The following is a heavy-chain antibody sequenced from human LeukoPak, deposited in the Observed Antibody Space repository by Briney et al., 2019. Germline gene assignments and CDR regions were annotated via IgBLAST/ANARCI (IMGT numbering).Heavy chain of an antibody. J-gene: IGHJ4*02. CDR2: ISGSGGET. CDR3: AKDHAFLDGNDFWSGYIGY. Sequence: TGGSLRLSCAASGFTFSNYAMSWVRQAPGKGLEWVSAISGSGGETYYAESVKGRFTISRDNSKNTLYLQMNSLRAEDTAVYYCAKDHAFLDGNDFWSGYIGYWGQGTLVTVSS. D-gene: IGHD3-3*01. CDR1: GFTFSNYA. V-gene: IGHV3-23*01.